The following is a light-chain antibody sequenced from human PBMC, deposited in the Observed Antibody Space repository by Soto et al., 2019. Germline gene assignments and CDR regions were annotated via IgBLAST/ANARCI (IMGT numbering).Light chain of an antibody. Sequence: QSALTQPPSLSGSPGQSVTISCTGTSSDIGSYNRVSWYQQPPGTAPKLIMYEVSNRPSGIPDRFSGSKSGNTASLTISGFQADDEADYYCASYTTSITVVFGGGTKLTVL. V-gene: IGLV2-18*02. CDR3: ASYTTSITVV. CDR2: EVS. J-gene: IGLJ2*01. CDR1: SSDIGSYNR.